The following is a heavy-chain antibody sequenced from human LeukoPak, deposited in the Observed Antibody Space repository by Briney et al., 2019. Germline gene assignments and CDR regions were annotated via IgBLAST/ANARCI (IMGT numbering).Heavy chain of an antibody. V-gene: IGHV1-2*02. CDR2: INPNSGGT. CDR3: ARVGTTVTTKGWFDP. D-gene: IGHD4-17*01. CDR1: VYIFTGNY. Sequence: GASVKVSCKASVYIFTGNYMHWVRQAPGQGLEWMGWINPNSGGTNYAQKFQGRVTMTRDTSISTAYMELSRLRSDDTAVYYCARVGTTVTTKGWFDPWGQGTLVTVSS. J-gene: IGHJ5*02.